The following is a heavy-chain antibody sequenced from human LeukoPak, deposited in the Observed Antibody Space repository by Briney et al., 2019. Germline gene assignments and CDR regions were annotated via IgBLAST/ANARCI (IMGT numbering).Heavy chain of an antibody. CDR2: MSYDGSNE. V-gene: IGHV3-30*18. CDR3: AKSRVRGVYYLDY. CDR1: GFTFRTYG. D-gene: IGHD3-10*02. Sequence: GGSLRLSCAASGFTFRTYGVNWVRRAPGKGLEWVAIMSYDGSNEDYADSVKGRFTISRDNSKNTLYLQMNSLRAEDSAVYYCAKSRVRGVYYLDYWGQGTLVTVSS. J-gene: IGHJ4*02.